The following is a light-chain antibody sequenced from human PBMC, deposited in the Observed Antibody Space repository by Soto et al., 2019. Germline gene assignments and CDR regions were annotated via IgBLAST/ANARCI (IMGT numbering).Light chain of an antibody. V-gene: IGKV3-15*01. Sequence: EIVMTQSPATLSVSPGERATLTCRASQSVSGNLAWYQQKPGQAPRLLIYGASTRATGIPARFSGSGSGTEFTLTISSLQSEDFSVYYCQQYNNWPPMAFGPGTKVDVK. CDR1: QSVSGN. J-gene: IGKJ3*01. CDR2: GAS. CDR3: QQYNNWPPMA.